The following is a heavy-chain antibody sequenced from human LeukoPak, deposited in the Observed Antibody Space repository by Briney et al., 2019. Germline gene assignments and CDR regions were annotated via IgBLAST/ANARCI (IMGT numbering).Heavy chain of an antibody. V-gene: IGHV7-4-1*02. CDR1: GYTFTSYA. Sequence: ASVKVSCKASGYTFTSYAMNWVRQAPGQGLEWMGWINTNTGNPTYAQGFTGQFVFSLDTSVSTAYLQISSLKAEDTAVYYCASGPLLRYFDWVYWGQGTLVTVSS. D-gene: IGHD3-9*01. CDR3: ASGPLLRYFDWVY. CDR2: INTNTGNP. J-gene: IGHJ4*02.